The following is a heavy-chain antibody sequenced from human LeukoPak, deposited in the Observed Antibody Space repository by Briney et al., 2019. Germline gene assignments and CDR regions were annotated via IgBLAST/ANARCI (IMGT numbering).Heavy chain of an antibody. CDR3: ARDAIVVVPAANYDAFDI. Sequence: GRSLRLSCAASGFTFSSYAMHWVRQAPGKGLEWVAVISYDGSNKYYADSVKGRFTISRDNSKNTLYLQMNSLRAEDTAVYYCARDAIVVVPAANYDAFDIWGQGTMVTVSS. CDR1: GFTFSSYA. CDR2: ISYDGSNK. D-gene: IGHD2-2*01. V-gene: IGHV3-30-3*01. J-gene: IGHJ3*02.